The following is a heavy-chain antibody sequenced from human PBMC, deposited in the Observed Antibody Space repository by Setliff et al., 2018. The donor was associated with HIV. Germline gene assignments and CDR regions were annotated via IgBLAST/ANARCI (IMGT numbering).Heavy chain of an antibody. CDR1: GYSIRSGYY. CDR2: IYHSGST. J-gene: IGHJ6*01. D-gene: IGHD6-13*01. V-gene: IGHV4-38-2*01. Sequence: SETLSLTCAVSGYSIRSGYYGGWIRQPPGKGLEWIGSIYHSGSTYYHPSLKSRVPISVDTSKTQFSLKLSSVTAADTAVYYCARRYSSSWFYYYFGMDVWG. CDR3: ARRYSSSWFYYYFGMDV.